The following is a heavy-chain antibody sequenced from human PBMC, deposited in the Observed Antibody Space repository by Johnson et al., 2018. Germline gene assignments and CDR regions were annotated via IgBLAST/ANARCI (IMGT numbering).Heavy chain of an antibody. J-gene: IGHJ6*02. CDR1: GYTFTSYY. D-gene: IGHD1-7*01. Sequence: VQLVESGAEVKKPGASVKVSCKASGYTFTSYYIHWVRQAPGQGLEWMGIINPSGGSTSYAQKFQGRVTMTRDTSTSTGYMELSSLRSEDTAGYYCAKDLTGTTRDYYGMDVWGQGTTVTVSS. CDR3: AKDLTGTTRDYYGMDV. CDR2: INPSGGST. V-gene: IGHV1-46*01.